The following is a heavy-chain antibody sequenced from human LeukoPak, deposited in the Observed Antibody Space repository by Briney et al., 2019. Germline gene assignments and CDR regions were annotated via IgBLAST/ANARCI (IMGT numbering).Heavy chain of an antibody. CDR3: ARGGIVGPTSYFYYGMDV. CDR2: ISYNGSNK. D-gene: IGHD1-26*01. CDR1: GFTFSSYG. J-gene: IGHJ6*02. Sequence: GRTLRLSCGASGFTFSSYGMHWVRQAPGEGLEGVAVISYNGSNKYYADSVKGRFTISRDNSKNTLYLQMNSMRDEDTAVYYCARGGIVGPTSYFYYGMDVWGQGTTVTVSS. V-gene: IGHV3-30*03.